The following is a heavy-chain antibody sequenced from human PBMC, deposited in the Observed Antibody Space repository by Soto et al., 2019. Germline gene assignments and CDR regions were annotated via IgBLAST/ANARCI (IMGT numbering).Heavy chain of an antibody. V-gene: IGHV5-51*01. J-gene: IGHJ5*02. CDR3: ASHGPRDCGGDCYSNWFDP. CDR2: IYPGDSDT. CDR1: GYSFTSYW. D-gene: IGHD2-21*02. Sequence: GESLKISCKGSGYSFTSYWVGWVRQMPGKGLEWMGIIYPGDSDTRYSPSFQGQVTISADKSISTAYLQWSSLKASDTAMYYCASHGPRDCGGDCYSNWFDPWGQGTLVTVS.